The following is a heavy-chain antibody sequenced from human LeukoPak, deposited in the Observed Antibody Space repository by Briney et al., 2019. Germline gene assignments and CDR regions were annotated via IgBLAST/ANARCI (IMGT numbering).Heavy chain of an antibody. D-gene: IGHD6-25*01. J-gene: IGHJ6*03. V-gene: IGHV3-30*02. CDR1: GFTFSTCG. CDR2: IRYGGSDI. CDR3: AKEPYSSVYYFYYMDV. Sequence: PGGSLRLSCAASGFTFSTCGMHWVRQAPGKGLEWVAFIRYGGSDIYYGDSVKARFTISRDNSKNTLYLQMNSLRGEDTAVYYCAKEPYSSVYYFYYMDVWGKGTTVTVSS.